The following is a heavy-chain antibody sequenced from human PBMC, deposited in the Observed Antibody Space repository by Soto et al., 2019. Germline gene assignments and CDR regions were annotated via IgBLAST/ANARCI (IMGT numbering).Heavy chain of an antibody. Sequence: EVQLLESGGGLVQPGGSLRLTCVGSGFTFRNQDMRWVRQAPGKVLEWVSGISGRGGVTYYADSVTGRFTISRDNSKNTLYLQMNNLRANDTAVYYCAKDRQFRSYYESAGHYNDWGQGTLVTVSS. D-gene: IGHD3-22*01. CDR1: GFTFRNQD. V-gene: IGHV3-23*01. CDR3: AKDRQFRSYYESAGHYND. CDR2: ISGRGGVT. J-gene: IGHJ4*02.